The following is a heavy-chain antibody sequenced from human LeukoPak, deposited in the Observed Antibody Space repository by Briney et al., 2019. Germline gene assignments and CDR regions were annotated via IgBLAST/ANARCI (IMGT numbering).Heavy chain of an antibody. CDR1: GFTFSSYW. D-gene: IGHD2-15*01. CDR2: IKQDGSEK. CDR3: VRQRRYCSGDSCYQRTFDY. J-gene: IGHJ4*02. Sequence: GGSLRLSCAASGFTFSSYWMSWVRQAPGKGLEWVANIKQDGSEKSYVGSVTGRFTISRDNAKNSLYMQMNSLRAEDTAVYYCVRQRRYCSGDSCYQRTFDYWGQGTLVTVSS. V-gene: IGHV3-7*01.